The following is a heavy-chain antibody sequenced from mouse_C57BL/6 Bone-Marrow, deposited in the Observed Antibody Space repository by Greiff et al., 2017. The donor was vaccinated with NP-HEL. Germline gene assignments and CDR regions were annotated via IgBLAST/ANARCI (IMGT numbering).Heavy chain of an antibody. CDR2: IDPSDSYT. V-gene: IGHV1-59*01. CDR1: GYTFTSYW. D-gene: IGHD1-1*01. CDR3: ARSRSFTTVVATRDFDY. Sequence: VQLQQPGAELVRPGTSVKLSCKASGYTFTSYWMHWVKQRPGQGLEWIGVIDPSDSYTNYNQKFKGKATLTVDTSSSTAYMQLSSLTSEDSAVYYCARSRSFTTVVATRDFDYWGQGTTLTVSS. J-gene: IGHJ2*01.